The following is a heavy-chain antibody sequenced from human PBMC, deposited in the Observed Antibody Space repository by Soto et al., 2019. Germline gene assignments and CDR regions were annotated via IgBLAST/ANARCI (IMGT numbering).Heavy chain of an antibody. CDR3: AREGVLYRVGFDR. CDR2: ISTTGSII. D-gene: IGHD5-12*01. V-gene: IGHV3-11*01. Sequence: QVQLVESGGGLVKPGGSLRLSCAASGFRFSDYYMAWIRQAPGKGLEWISYISTTGSIIHYAESVKGRFTISRDNTENSLLLQMDNLRAEDTATYFCAREGVLYRVGFDRWGRGALVIVSS. J-gene: IGHJ5*02. CDR1: GFRFSDYY.